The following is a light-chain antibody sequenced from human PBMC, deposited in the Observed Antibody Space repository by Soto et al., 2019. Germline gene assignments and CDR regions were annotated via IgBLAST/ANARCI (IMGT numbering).Light chain of an antibody. CDR1: RSVTSSY. J-gene: IGKJ1*01. CDR2: GAS. CDR3: QQYGSSPRT. Sequence: EIVLTQSPGTLSLSPGGRVPLFCRASRSVTSSYIAWYQQKSGQAPRFILYGASSRATGIPDRFRGSGSGTDFTLTISRLEPEDVAVYYCQQYGSSPRTLGQGTKVDIK. V-gene: IGKV3-20*01.